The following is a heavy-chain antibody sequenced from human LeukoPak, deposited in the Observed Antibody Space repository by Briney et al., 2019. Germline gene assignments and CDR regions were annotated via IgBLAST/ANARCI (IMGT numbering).Heavy chain of an antibody. V-gene: IGHV3-7*01. CDR1: GFTLSHYW. D-gene: IGHD3-10*01. CDR2: INNDGSVR. Sequence: GGSLRLSCATSGFTLSHYWMSWGRQAPGKGLEWVANINNDGSVRFYVESVKGRFTIYRDNARNSLYLHMNNLRIEDTAMYYCARDYYGPAEYGGPGTLVTVSS. J-gene: IGHJ4*02. CDR3: ARDYYGPAEY.